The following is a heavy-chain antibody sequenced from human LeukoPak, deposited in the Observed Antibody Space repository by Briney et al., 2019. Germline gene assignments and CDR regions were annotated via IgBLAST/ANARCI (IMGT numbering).Heavy chain of an antibody. CDR1: GFTFSRYW. CDR3: ARRIQGMAPYYFDY. J-gene: IGHJ4*02. CDR2: INSDGGST. D-gene: IGHD5-24*01. V-gene: IGHV3-74*01. Sequence: GGSLRLSCTASGFTFSRYWMHWVRQAPGKGLVWVSRINSDGGSTSYADSVKGRFTISRDNAKNTLYLQMNSLRAEDTAAYYCARRIQGMAPYYFDYWGQGTLVNVSS.